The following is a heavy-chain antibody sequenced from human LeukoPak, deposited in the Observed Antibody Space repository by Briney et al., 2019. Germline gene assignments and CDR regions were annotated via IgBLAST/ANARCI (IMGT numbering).Heavy chain of an antibody. CDR2: INSDGSST. CDR3: ARIRHYYDSRCYHRVSGIYG. J-gene: IGHJ6*01. V-gene: IGHV3-74*01. D-gene: IGHD3-22*01. CDR1: GFTFSSYW. Sequence: GGSLRLSCAASGFTFSSYWMHWVRQAPGKGLVWVSRINSDGSSTSYADSVKGRFTISRDNAKNTIYLQMNSLRAEEPAVYYCARIRHYYDSRCYHRVSGIYGGGQGTTVTVSS.